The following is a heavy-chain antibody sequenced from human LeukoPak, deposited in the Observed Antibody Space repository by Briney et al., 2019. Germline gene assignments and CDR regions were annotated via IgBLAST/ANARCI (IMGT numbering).Heavy chain of an antibody. J-gene: IGHJ6*03. CDR3: ARDSKRGYDFWSGYYTGPGYYYMDV. Sequence: GGSLRLSCAASGFTFSSYWMSWVRQAPGKGLEWVANIKQDGSEKYYVDSVKGRFTISRDNAKNSLYLQMNSLRAEDTAVYYCARDSKRGYDFWSGYYTGPGYYYMDVWGKGTTVTVSS. CDR2: IKQDGSEK. V-gene: IGHV3-7*01. D-gene: IGHD3-3*01. CDR1: GFTFSSYW.